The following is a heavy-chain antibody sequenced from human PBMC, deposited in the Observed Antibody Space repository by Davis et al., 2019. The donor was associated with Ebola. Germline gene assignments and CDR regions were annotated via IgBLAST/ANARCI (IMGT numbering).Heavy chain of an antibody. CDR1: GFTFSTSH. CDR2: ISDSGEIV. J-gene: IGHJ4*02. CDR3: ARNRGRQTRPSEFDY. D-gene: IGHD6-6*01. V-gene: IGHV3-48*04. Sequence: GESLKISCVGSGFTFSTSHMNWVRQAPGKGLEWVAHISDSGEIVDYADSVKGRFTISRDNAKNSLSLQMNSLRVEDTAVYYCARNRGRQTRPSEFDYWGQGTLVIVSP.